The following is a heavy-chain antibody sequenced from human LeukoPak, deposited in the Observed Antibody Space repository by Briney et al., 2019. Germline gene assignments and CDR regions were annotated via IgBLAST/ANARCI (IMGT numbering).Heavy chain of an antibody. D-gene: IGHD6-19*01. J-gene: IGHJ5*02. CDR1: GGSFSGYY. V-gene: IGHV4-34*01. Sequence: SETLSLTCAVYGGSFSGYYWSWLRQPPGKGLEWIGEINHSGSTNYNPSLKSRVTISVDTSKNQFSLKLSSVTAADTAVYYCARGEVGYSSGWYGFSWFDPWGQGTLVTVSS. CDR3: ARGEVGYSSGWYGFSWFDP. CDR2: INHSGST.